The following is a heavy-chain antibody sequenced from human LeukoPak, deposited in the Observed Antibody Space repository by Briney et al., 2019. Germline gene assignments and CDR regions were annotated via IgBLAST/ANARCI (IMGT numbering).Heavy chain of an antibody. V-gene: IGHV1-69*04. CDR3: ARGTVTPQRYWFDP. CDR1: GGTFSSYA. D-gene: IGHD4-17*01. CDR2: IIPILGIA. Sequence: SLKVSCKASGGTFSSYAISWVRQAPGQGLEWIGRIIPILGIANYAQKFQGRVTITADKYTSTAYMELSSLRSEDTAVYYCARGTVTPQRYWFDPWGQGTLVTVSS. J-gene: IGHJ5*02.